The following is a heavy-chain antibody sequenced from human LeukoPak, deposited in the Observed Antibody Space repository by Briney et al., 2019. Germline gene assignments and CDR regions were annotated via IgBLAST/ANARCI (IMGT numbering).Heavy chain of an antibody. V-gene: IGHV1-3*01. Sequence: ASVKVSCKASGYTFTSYAMHWVRQAPGQRLEWMGWINAGNGNTKYSQKFQGRVTITRDTSASTAYMELSSLRSEDTAVYYCAREEGSGYDYIPRSGAFDIWGQGTMVTVSS. CDR3: AREEGSGYDYIPRSGAFDI. J-gene: IGHJ3*02. CDR1: GYTFTSYA. CDR2: INAGNGNT. D-gene: IGHD5-12*01.